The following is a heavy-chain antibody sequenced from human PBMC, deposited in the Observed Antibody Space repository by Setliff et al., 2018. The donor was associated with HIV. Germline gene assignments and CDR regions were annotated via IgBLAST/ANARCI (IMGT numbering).Heavy chain of an antibody. CDR1: GFAFDNYW. V-gene: IGHV3-66*03. J-gene: IGHJ6*03. Sequence: GGSLRLSCAASGFAFDNYWMDWVRQAPGKGLVWVSTIYGSGDTYHADSVKGRFTLSRDTSKNTMYLQMNSLRHEDTAVYFCARDKNLWPYESVTYFSYSMDVWGKGTTVTVSS. D-gene: IGHD3-22*01. CDR2: IYGSGDT. CDR3: ARDKNLWPYESVTYFSYSMDV.